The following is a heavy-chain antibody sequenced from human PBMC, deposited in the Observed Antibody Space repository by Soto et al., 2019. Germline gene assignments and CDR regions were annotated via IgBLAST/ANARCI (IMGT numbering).Heavy chain of an antibody. CDR3: AKDESRRNRRYFDL. CDR2: ISGSGGST. V-gene: IGHV3-23*01. J-gene: IGHJ2*01. CDR1: GFTFSSYA. Sequence: EVQLLESGGGLVQPGGSLRLSCAASGFTFSSYAMYWVRQAPGKGLEWVSVISGSGGSTYYADSVKGRFTISRDNSKSTLYLPMNSLRAEDTAVSYCAKDESRRNRRYFDLWGRGTLVTVSS. D-gene: IGHD4-4*01.